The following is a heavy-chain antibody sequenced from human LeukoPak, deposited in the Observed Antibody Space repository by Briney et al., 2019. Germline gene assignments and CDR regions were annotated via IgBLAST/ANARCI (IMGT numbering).Heavy chain of an antibody. J-gene: IGHJ6*04. D-gene: IGHD3-10*01. V-gene: IGHV4-38-2*02. Sequence: SETLSLTCAVSGYSISSGYYWGWSRPPPGKGVEWMGMIYNSGSTYYNPSLKRRVTISVETSKNQFSLKLSSVTAADTAVYYCARDRVTMVRGVSYYYGMDVWGKGTTVTVSS. CDR2: IYNSGST. CDR3: ARDRVTMVRGVSYYYGMDV. CDR1: GYSISSGYY.